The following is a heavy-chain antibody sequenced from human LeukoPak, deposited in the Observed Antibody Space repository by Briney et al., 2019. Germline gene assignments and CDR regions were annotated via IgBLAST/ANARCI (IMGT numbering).Heavy chain of an antibody. CDR3: ARAMITFGGVIAVNWFDP. D-gene: IGHD3-16*02. J-gene: IGHJ5*02. CDR1: GGSISSGSYH. CDR2: IYTSGST. V-gene: IGHV4-61*02. Sequence: SQTLSLTCTVSGGSISSGSYHWSWIRQPAGKGLEWIGRIYTSGSTNYNPSLKSRVTISVDTSKNQFSLKLSSVTAADTAVYYCARAMITFGGVIAVNWFDPWGQGTLVTVSS.